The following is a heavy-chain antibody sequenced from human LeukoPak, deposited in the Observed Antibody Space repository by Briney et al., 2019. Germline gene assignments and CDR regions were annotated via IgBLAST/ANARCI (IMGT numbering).Heavy chain of an antibody. V-gene: IGHV3-49*04. CDR2: IRSKAYGGTT. CDR1: GITFSSYA. Sequence: GGSLRLSCAASGITFSSYAMSWVRQAPGKGLEWVGFIRSKAYGGTTEYAASVKGRFTISRDDSKSIAYLQMNSLKTEDTAVYYCTRGSMIPDYWGQGTLVTVSS. J-gene: IGHJ4*02. D-gene: IGHD3-22*01. CDR3: TRGSMIPDY.